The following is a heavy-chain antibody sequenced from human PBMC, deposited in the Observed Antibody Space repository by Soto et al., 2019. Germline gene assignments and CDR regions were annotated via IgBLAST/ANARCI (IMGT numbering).Heavy chain of an antibody. CDR2: ISSSGNTI. V-gene: IGHV3-11*01. CDR3: ARDRSSSWYGRGYHYYGMDV. Sequence: PGGSLRLSCAASGFTSSDYYMSWIRQAPGKGLEYFSYISSSGNTIYNADSVRGRFTISRDNAKNSLYLQMNSLRAEDTAVYYCARDRSSSWYGRGYHYYGMDVWGQGTTVTVSS. D-gene: IGHD6-13*01. CDR1: GFTSSDYY. J-gene: IGHJ6*02.